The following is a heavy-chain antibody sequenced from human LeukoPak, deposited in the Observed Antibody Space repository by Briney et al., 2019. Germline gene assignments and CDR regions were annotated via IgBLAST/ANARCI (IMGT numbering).Heavy chain of an antibody. D-gene: IGHD5-24*01. CDR1: GGSISSYY. CDR3: ASMDKDGYNGS. Sequence: SETLFLTCTVSGGSISSYYWSWIRQPPGKGLEWIGYIYYSGSTNYNPSPKSRVTISVDTSKNPFSLKLSSVTAADTAVYYCASMDKDGYNGSWGQGTLVTVSS. J-gene: IGHJ5*02. V-gene: IGHV4-59*01. CDR2: IYYSGST.